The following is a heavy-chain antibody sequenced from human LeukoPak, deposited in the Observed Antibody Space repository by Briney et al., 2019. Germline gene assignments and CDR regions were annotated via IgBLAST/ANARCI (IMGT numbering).Heavy chain of an antibody. V-gene: IGHV3-30*03. J-gene: IGHJ2*01. Sequence: GGSLRLSCAATGFTFSSYGMHWVRQAPGKGLEWVAVISYDGSNKYYTDSVKGRFTISRDNSKNTLYLQMNSLRAEDTAVYNCARETGDWYFDLWGRGTLVTVSS. CDR1: GFTFSSYG. CDR2: ISYDGSNK. CDR3: ARETGDWYFDL. D-gene: IGHD1-14*01.